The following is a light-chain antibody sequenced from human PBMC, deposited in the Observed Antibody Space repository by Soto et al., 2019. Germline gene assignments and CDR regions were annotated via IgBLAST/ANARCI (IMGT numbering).Light chain of an antibody. J-gene: IGKJ5*01. CDR2: KAS. Sequence: DIQMTQSPSTLSASVGDRVTITCRATQSISPWLAWYQQRPGEAPRLLIYKASTLESGVPSRFSGSGSGTDFTLTISSLQPDDLATYYCQQYHSYPVTFGQGTRLDIK. CDR1: QSISPW. CDR3: QQYHSYPVT. V-gene: IGKV1-5*03.